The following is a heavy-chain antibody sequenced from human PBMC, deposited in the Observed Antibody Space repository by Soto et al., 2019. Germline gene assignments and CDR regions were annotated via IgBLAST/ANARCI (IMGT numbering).Heavy chain of an antibody. Sequence: LSLTCAVSGGSISSSNWWSWVRQPPGKGLEWIGEIYHSGSTNYNPSLKSRVTISVDKSKNQFSLKLSSVTAADTAVYYCARDRHSYDFWSGYFGGYFDYWGQGTLVTVSS. CDR3: ARDRHSYDFWSGYFGGYFDY. CDR1: GGSISSSNW. D-gene: IGHD3-3*01. CDR2: IYHSGST. V-gene: IGHV4-4*02. J-gene: IGHJ4*02.